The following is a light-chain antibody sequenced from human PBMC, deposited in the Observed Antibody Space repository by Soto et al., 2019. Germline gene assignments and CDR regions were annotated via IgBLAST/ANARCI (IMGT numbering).Light chain of an antibody. CDR2: RAS. CDR3: QQYNNWPFT. Sequence: EIVMTQSPATLSVSPGERATLSCRASQSVSSNLAWYQQKPGQAPRLLIYRASTRATGIPARFSGSGSGTEFTLTISSLQSGDFAVYYCQQYNNWPFTFGPGTKVDIK. V-gene: IGKV3-15*01. J-gene: IGKJ3*01. CDR1: QSVSSN.